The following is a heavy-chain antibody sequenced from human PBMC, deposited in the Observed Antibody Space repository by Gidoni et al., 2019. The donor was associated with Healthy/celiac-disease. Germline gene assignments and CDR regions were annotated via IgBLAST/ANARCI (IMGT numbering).Heavy chain of an antibody. D-gene: IGHD2-2*01. CDR2: IYTSGST. Sequence: QVQLQESGPGLVKPSQTPSLTCTVSGGSIRSGRYYWSWIRQPAGKGLEWIGRIYTSGSTNYNPSLKSRVTISVDTSKNQFSLKLSSVTAADTAVYYCARDLIVVVPAAPFYYYYGMDVWGQGTTVTVSS. CDR3: ARDLIVVVPAAPFYYYYGMDV. J-gene: IGHJ6*02. CDR1: GGSIRSGRYY. V-gene: IGHV4-61*02.